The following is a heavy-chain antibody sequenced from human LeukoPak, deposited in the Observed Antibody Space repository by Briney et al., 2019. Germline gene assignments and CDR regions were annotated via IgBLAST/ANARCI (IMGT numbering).Heavy chain of an antibody. V-gene: IGHV1-69*05. J-gene: IGHJ4*02. Sequence: GASVTVSCKASGGTFSSYAISWVRQAPGQGREWMGGIIPIFGTANYAQKFQGRVTITTDESTSTAYMELSSLRSEDTAVYYCARSPGDYYFDYWGQGTLVTVSS. D-gene: IGHD7-27*01. CDR2: IIPIFGTA. CDR1: GGTFSSYA. CDR3: ARSPGDYYFDY.